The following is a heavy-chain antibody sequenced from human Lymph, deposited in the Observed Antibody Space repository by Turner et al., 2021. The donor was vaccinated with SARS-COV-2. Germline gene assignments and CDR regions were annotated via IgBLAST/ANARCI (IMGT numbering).Heavy chain of an antibody. V-gene: IGHV3-30*04. CDR2: ISYDGFNK. Sequence: VPLVGSGGGVVPPGRSLRLSRAASGFTFSTYAIHWVRQDPGKGLEWVAVISYDGFNKYYSDSVKGQFTISRDNSKNTLYLQMSSLRAEDTAVYYCARGSGSYLSAFDIWGQGTMVTVSS. CDR3: ARGSGSYLSAFDI. D-gene: IGHD1-26*01. J-gene: IGHJ3*02. CDR1: GFTFSTYA.